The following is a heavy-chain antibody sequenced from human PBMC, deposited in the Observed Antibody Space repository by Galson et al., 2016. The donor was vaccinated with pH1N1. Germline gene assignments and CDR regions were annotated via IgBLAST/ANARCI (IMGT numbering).Heavy chain of an antibody. CDR1: GFTFNSYS. J-gene: IGHJ2*01. V-gene: IGHV3-21*01. D-gene: IGHD3-22*01. CDR2: ISSSSSYI. Sequence: SLRLSCAASGFTFNSYSMNWVRQAPGKGLEWVSSISSSSSYIYYADSVKGRLTISRDNAENSLYLQMNSLRADDTAVYYCARVSGGYYDTSGYYYRWYFDLWGRGTLVTVSS. CDR3: ARVSGGYYDTSGYYYRWYFDL.